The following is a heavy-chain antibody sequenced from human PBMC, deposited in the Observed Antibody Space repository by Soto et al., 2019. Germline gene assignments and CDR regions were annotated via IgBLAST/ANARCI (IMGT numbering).Heavy chain of an antibody. Sequence: SETLSLTCTVSGGSISSSSYYWGWIRQPPGKGLEWIGSIYYSGSTYYNPSLKSRVTISVDTSKNQFSLKLSSVTAADTAVYYCAREGYYYGMDVWGQGTTVTVSS. CDR2: IYYSGST. J-gene: IGHJ6*02. CDR1: GGSISSSSYY. CDR3: AREGYYYGMDV. V-gene: IGHV4-39*02.